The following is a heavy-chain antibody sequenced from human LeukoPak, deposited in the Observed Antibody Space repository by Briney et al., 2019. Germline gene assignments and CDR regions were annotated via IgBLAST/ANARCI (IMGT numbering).Heavy chain of an antibody. CDR3: ARHDSTLATNY. CDR2: VYPGDSDT. J-gene: IGHJ4*02. CDR1: GYSFTSYW. D-gene: IGHD5-12*01. Sequence: GESLKIPCKGSGYSFTSYWIGWVRQMPGKGLEWMGIVYPGDSDTKYSPSFQGQVTISADKSISTSFLQWNSLKASDTAMYYCARHDSTLATNYWGQGTLVTVSS. V-gene: IGHV5-51*01.